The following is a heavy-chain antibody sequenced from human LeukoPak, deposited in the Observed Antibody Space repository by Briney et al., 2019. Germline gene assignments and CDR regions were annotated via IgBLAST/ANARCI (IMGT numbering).Heavy chain of an antibody. CDR1: GYTFTAYW. Sequence: GESLRISCQGSGYTFTAYWIGWVRQMPGKGLEWMGIIYPGDSDTRYSPSFQGQVTISADKSISTAYLQWSSLKASDTAMYYCARRVATIGGHFHYWGQGTLVTVSS. CDR2: IYPGDSDT. D-gene: IGHD5-12*01. CDR3: ARRVATIGGHFHY. J-gene: IGHJ4*02. V-gene: IGHV5-51*01.